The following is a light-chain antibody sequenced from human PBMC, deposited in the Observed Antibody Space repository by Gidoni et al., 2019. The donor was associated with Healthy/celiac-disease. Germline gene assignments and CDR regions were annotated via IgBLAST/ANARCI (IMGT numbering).Light chain of an antibody. CDR3: SSYTSSSTWV. J-gene: IGLJ3*02. Sequence: QSALTQPPSVSGPPAQPVTISCTGTSSYVGSYNRVSWYQQPPGTAPKLMIYEVSNRPSGVPDRFSGSKSGNTASLTISGLQAEDEADYYCSSYTSSSTWVFGGGTKLTVL. CDR1: SSYVGSYNR. V-gene: IGLV2-18*02. CDR2: EVS.